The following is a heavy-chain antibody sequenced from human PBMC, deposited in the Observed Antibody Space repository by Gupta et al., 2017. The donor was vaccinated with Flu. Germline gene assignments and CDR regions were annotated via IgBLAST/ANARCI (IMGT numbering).Heavy chain of an antibody. D-gene: IGHD6-25*01. Sequence: FSRECMRWVREAPGKGPEWVAVIWADGNNKCDAESVKGRFTMSRDNSRSTLLLQMNSLRAEDTAVYDCVRDSGPFDAFDIWGRGSTVTVSS. CDR2: IWADGNNK. CDR1: FSREC. J-gene: IGHJ3*02. V-gene: IGHV3-33*01. CDR3: VRDSGPFDAFDI.